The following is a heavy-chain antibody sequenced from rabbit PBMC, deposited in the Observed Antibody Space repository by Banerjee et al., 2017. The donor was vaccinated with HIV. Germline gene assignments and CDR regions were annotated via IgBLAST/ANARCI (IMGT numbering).Heavy chain of an antibody. V-gene: IGHV1S45*01. J-gene: IGHJ4*01. D-gene: IGHD6-1*01. CDR1: GFSFSNKYV. Sequence: QEQLEESGGDMVKPEGSLTLTCTASGFSFSNKYVMCWVRQAPGKGLEWIACINTSSGNTVYATWAKGRCTISSHNAQNTLYLQLNSLTAADTATYFCARVGYAGYAGYGYGVFNLWGPGTLVTVS. CDR2: INTSSGNT. CDR3: ARVGYAGYAGYGYGVFNL.